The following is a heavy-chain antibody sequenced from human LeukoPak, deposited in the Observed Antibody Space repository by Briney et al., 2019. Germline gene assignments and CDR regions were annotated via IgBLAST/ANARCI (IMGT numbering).Heavy chain of an antibody. Sequence: ASVKVSCKASGYTFTSYGISWVRQAPGQGLEWMGWISAYNGNTNYAQKLQGRVTMTRDTSTSTAYMELSSLRSEDTAVYYCARVTGGRYCSTTSCYMRGWFDPWGQGTLVTVSS. CDR3: ARVTGGRYCSTTSCYMRGWFDP. CDR2: ISAYNGNT. D-gene: IGHD2-2*02. V-gene: IGHV1-18*01. J-gene: IGHJ5*02. CDR1: GYTFTSYG.